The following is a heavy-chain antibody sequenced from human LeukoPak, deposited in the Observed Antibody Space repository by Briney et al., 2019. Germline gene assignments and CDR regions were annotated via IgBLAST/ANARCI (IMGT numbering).Heavy chain of an antibody. CDR3: ARVAENYDFWSGYYPSYYYYYYMDV. Sequence: GASVKVSCKASGYSFTSYGISWVRQAPGQGLEWMGWIRAYNGNTNYAQKLQGRVTMTTDTSTSTAYMELRSLRSDDTAVYYCARVAENYDFWSGYYPSYYYYYYMDVWGKGTTVTVSS. J-gene: IGHJ6*03. CDR1: GYSFTSYG. D-gene: IGHD3-3*01. CDR2: IRAYNGNT. V-gene: IGHV1-18*01.